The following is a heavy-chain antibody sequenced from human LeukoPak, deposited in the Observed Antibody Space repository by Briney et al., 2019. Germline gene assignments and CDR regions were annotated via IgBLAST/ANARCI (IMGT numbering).Heavy chain of an antibody. CDR3: AKSPSSWKFDD. Sequence: GGSLRLSCAASGFTFSSCGMHWVRQAPGKGLEWVAFIRYHGSDKYYADSVKGRFTISRDNSENTLYLQMNSLRAEDTAVYYCAKSPSSWKFDDWGQGTLVTVSS. CDR2: IRYHGSDK. CDR1: GFTFSSCG. V-gene: IGHV3-30*02. J-gene: IGHJ4*02. D-gene: IGHD6-13*01.